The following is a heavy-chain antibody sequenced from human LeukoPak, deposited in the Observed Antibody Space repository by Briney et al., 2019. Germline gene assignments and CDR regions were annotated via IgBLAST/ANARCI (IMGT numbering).Heavy chain of an antibody. V-gene: IGHV1-46*01. J-gene: IGHJ5*02. D-gene: IGHD2-21*01. CDR3: ARDRGYFDGENWFDP. Sequence: GASVKVSCKASGYTFTSYYMHWVRQAPGQGLEWMGIINPSGGSTSYAQKFQGRVTTTRDTSTSTVYMELSSLRSEDTAVYYCARDRGYFDGENWFDPWGQGTLVTVSS. CDR2: INPSGGST. CDR1: GYTFTSYY.